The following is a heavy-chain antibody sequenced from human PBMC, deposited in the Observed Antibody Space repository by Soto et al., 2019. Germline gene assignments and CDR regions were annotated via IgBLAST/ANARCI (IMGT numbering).Heavy chain of an antibody. Sequence: ASVKVSCKASGYSFTNNDVSWVRQATGQGLEWMGWMNPGSGDTGYAQKFQGRVTMTRDISTATAYMELSSLRSDDTATYYCARMATFGSLNWFDPWGQGTLVTVPQ. CDR2: MNPGSGDT. V-gene: IGHV1-8*01. CDR1: GYSFTNND. J-gene: IGHJ5*02. D-gene: IGHD3-16*01. CDR3: ARMATFGSLNWFDP.